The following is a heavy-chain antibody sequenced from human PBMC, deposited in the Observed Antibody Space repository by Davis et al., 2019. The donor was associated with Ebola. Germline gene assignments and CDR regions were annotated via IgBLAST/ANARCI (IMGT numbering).Heavy chain of an antibody. CDR1: GGSISSGGYY. CDR2: IYYSGST. CDR3: AREMVVFGVVLPDYYYYGMDV. D-gene: IGHD3-3*01. J-gene: IGHJ6*02. Sequence: SETLSLTCTVSGGSISSGGYYWGWLSQHPGKGLEWIGFIYYSGSTYYNPSLKSRVTISVDTSKNQFSLKLRAVTAADTAVYYCAREMVVFGVVLPDYYYYGMDVWGQGTTVTVSS. V-gene: IGHV4-31*03.